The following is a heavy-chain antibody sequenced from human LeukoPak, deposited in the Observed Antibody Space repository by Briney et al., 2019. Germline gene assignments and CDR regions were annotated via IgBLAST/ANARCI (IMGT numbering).Heavy chain of an antibody. CDR2: ISGSAGGT. CDR3: AKRGVVIRVILVGFYKEAYYFDS. J-gene: IGHJ4*02. V-gene: IGHV3-23*01. Sequence: GGSLRLSCAVSGITLSNYGMGWVRQAPGKGLEWVAGISGSAGGTYYADSVKGRFTISRDNAKNTLYLQLNNLGAEDTAVYFCAKRGVVIRVILVGFYKEAYYFDSWGQGALVTVSS. D-gene: IGHD3-22*01. CDR1: GITLSNYG.